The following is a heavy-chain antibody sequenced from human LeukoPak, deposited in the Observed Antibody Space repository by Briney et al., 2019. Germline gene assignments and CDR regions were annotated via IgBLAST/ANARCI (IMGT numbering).Heavy chain of an antibody. J-gene: IGHJ2*01. Sequence: SETLSLTCTVSGGSISTYYWSWIRQPPGKGLEWIGYIYYSGSTNYNPSLKSRGTISVDTSRNQFSLRLSTVTAADTAVYYCARGRDIITMRRWPLERYFDLWGRGTLVTVSS. D-gene: IGHD3-3*01. V-gene: IGHV4-59*01. CDR2: IYYSGST. CDR1: GGSISTYY. CDR3: ARGRDIITMRRWPLERYFDL.